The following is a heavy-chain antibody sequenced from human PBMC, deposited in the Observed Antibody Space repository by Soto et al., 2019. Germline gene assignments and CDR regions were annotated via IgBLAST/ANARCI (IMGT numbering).Heavy chain of an antibody. CDR3: ARXPDILTGYSSYYYGMDV. Sequence: GGSLRRSCAASGFTFSSYSMNWVRQAPGKGLEWVSSISSSSSYIYYADSVKGRFTISRDNAKNSLYLQMNSLSAEDTAVYYCARXPDILTGYSSYYYGMDVWGQGTTVTVSS. CDR1: GFTFSSYS. J-gene: IGHJ6*02. D-gene: IGHD3-9*01. CDR2: ISSSSSYI. V-gene: IGHV3-21*01.